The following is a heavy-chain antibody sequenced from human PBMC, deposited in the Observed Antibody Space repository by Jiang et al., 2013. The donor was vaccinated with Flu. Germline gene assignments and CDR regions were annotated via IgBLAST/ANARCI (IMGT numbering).Heavy chain of an antibody. CDR1: GGSFSGYY. J-gene: IGHJ5*02. CDR3: ARSVYYYDSSGYSLT. V-gene: IGHV4-34*01. D-gene: IGHD3-22*01. Sequence: LLKPSETLSLTCAVYGGSFSGYYWSWIRQPPGKGLEWIGEINHSGSTNYNPSLKSRVTISVDTSKNQFSLKLSSVTAADTAVYYCARSVYYYDSSGYSLTWGQGTLVTVSS. CDR2: INHSGST.